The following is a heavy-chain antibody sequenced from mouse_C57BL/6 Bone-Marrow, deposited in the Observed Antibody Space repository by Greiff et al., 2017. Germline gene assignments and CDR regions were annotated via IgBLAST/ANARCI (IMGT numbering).Heavy chain of an antibody. CDR2: SRNKANDYKT. CDR1: GFTFSDFY. V-gene: IGHV7-1*01. J-gene: IGHJ2*01. CDR3: ARDAGGFDY. Sequence: DVLLVESGGGLVQPGRSLRLSCATSGFTFSDFYMEWVRQAPGKGLEWIVASRNKANDYKTDYSASVKGRFIVSRDTSQILLYLHMNALRAEATAIYYCARDAGGFDYWGQGTTLTVSS.